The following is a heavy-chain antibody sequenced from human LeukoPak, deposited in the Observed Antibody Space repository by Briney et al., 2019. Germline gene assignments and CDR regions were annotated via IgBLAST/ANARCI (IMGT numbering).Heavy chain of an antibody. CDR1: GYTFTGYY. D-gene: IGHD3-10*01. Sequence: ASVKVSCKASGYTFTGYYMHWVRQAPGQGLEWMGWINPNSGGTNYAQKFQGRVTMTRDTSISTAYMELSRLRSDDTAVYYCARDLATEWFGELLFDWGQGTLVTVSS. CDR2: INPNSGGT. J-gene: IGHJ4*02. CDR3: ARDLATEWFGELLFD. V-gene: IGHV1-2*02.